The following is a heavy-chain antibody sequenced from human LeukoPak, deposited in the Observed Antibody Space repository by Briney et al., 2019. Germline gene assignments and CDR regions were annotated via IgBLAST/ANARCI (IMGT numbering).Heavy chain of an antibody. V-gene: IGHV1-46*01. J-gene: IGHJ4*02. CDR1: GYTFTSYY. CDR2: INPSGGGT. Sequence: GASVKVSCKASGYTFTSYYMHWVRQAPGQGLEWMGIINPSGGGTSYAQKFQGRVTMTRDMSTSTVYMELSSLRSEDTAVYYCARGKEITMVRGLYYFDYWGQGTLVTVSS. D-gene: IGHD3-10*01. CDR3: ARGKEITMVRGLYYFDY.